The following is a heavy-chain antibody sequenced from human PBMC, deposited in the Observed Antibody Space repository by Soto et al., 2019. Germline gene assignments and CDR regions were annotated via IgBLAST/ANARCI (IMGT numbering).Heavy chain of an antibody. CDR3: ALYTSRSWFDP. V-gene: IGHV4-31*03. Sequence: SETLSLTCTVSGGSISSGGYYWSWIRQHPGKGLEWIGYIYYSGSTYYNPSLKSRVTISVDTSKNQFSLKLSSVTAADTAVYYCALYTSRSWFDPWGQGTLVTVSS. CDR2: IYYSGST. D-gene: IGHD2-2*02. J-gene: IGHJ5*02. CDR1: GGSISSGGYY.